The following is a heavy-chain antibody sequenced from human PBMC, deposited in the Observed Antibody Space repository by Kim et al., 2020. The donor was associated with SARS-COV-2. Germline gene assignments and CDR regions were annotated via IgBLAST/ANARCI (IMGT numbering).Heavy chain of an antibody. CDR1: GYTFTSYG. V-gene: IGHV1-18*01. J-gene: IGHJ5*02. CDR2: ISAYNGNT. Sequence: ASVKVSCKASGYTFTSYGISWVRQAPGQGLEWMGWISAYNGNTNYAQKLQGRVTMNTDTSTSTAYMELRSLRSDDTAVYYCARDRWQQGPPGAWFDPWGQGTLVTVSS. D-gene: IGHD6-13*01. CDR3: ARDRWQQGPPGAWFDP.